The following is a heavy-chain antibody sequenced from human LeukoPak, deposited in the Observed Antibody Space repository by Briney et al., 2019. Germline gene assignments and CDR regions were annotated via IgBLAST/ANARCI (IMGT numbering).Heavy chain of an antibody. CDR3: ARGPYDSSGSYFDY. J-gene: IGHJ4*02. CDR1: GFTFSSYW. Sequence: PGGSLRLSCAASGFTFSSYWMSWVRQAPGKGLEWVANIKQDGSEKYYVDSVKGRFTISRDNAKNSLYLQMNSLRAEDTAVYYCARGPYDSSGSYFDYWGQGALVTVSS. CDR2: IKQDGSEK. D-gene: IGHD3-22*01. V-gene: IGHV3-7*02.